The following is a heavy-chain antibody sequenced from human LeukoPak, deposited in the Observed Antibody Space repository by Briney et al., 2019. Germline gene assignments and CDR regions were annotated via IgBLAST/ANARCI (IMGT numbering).Heavy chain of an antibody. J-gene: IGHJ4*02. Sequence: GGSLRLSCAASGFTFSNYIMNWVRQAPGKGLEWVSYISSSSSYTNYADSVKGRFTISRDNAKNSLYLQMNSLRAEDTAVYYCARVGSSGYCFDYWGQGTLVTVSS. D-gene: IGHD3-22*01. V-gene: IGHV3-21*05. CDR3: ARVGSSGYCFDY. CDR1: GFTFSNYI. CDR2: ISSSSSYT.